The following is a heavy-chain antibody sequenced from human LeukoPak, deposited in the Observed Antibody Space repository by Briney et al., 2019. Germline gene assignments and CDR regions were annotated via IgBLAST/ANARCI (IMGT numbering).Heavy chain of an antibody. Sequence: ASVKVSCKASGYTFTGYYMHWVRQAPGQGLEWMGWINPNSGGTNYAQKFQGRVTMTRDTSISRAYMELSRLRSDDTAVYYCARVYDIFGSGSHSDFWGQGTLVTVSS. CDR3: ARVYDIFGSGSHSDF. V-gene: IGHV1-2*02. CDR2: INPNSGGT. CDR1: GYTFTGYY. D-gene: IGHD3-10*01. J-gene: IGHJ4*02.